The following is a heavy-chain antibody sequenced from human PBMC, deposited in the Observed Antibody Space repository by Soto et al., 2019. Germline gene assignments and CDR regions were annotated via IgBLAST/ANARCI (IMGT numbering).Heavy chain of an antibody. Sequence: ASVKVSCKASGYTFTSYSINCVRQATGQGLEWMGWMNPNSGNTGYAQKFQGRVTMTRNTSISTAYMELSSLRSEDTAVYYCAKEVGGLGRDINGYMDVWGKGTTVTVSS. CDR3: AKEVGGLGRDINGYMDV. D-gene: IGHD5-12*01. V-gene: IGHV1-8*01. CDR1: GYTFTSYS. J-gene: IGHJ6*03. CDR2: MNPNSGNT.